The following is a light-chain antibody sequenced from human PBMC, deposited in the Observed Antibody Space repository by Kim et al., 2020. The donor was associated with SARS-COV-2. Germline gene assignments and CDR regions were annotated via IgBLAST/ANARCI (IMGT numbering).Light chain of an antibody. CDR1: YY. Sequence: YYAKWSQQKPGQAPILVIYGRDSRPSGIPDRFSASNSGNTASLTITGAQAEDEADYYCNSRDSSGNDLLFGGGTQLTVL. J-gene: IGLJ3*02. CDR3: NSRDSSGNDLL. V-gene: IGLV3-19*01. CDR2: GRD.